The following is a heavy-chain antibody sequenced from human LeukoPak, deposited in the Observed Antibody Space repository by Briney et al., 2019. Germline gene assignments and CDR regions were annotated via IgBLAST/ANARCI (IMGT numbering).Heavy chain of an antibody. CDR3: ARDRRLGGYSYGYYFDY. CDR1: GGSISSHY. V-gene: IGHV4-59*11. J-gene: IGHJ4*02. D-gene: IGHD5-18*01. CDR2: IYYSGST. Sequence: KSSETLSLTCTVSGGSISSHYWSWIRQPPGEGLEWIGYIYYSGSTNYHPSLKSRVTISVDTSKNQFSLKLSSVTAADTAVYYCARDRRLGGYSYGYYFDYWGQGTLVTVSS.